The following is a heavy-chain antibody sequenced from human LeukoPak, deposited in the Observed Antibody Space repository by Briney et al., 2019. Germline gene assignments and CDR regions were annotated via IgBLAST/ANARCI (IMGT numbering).Heavy chain of an antibody. CDR2: IYSGGST. V-gene: IGHV3-66*01. D-gene: IGHD2-15*01. CDR3: ARVEYCSGGSCYSEGWFDP. Sequence: GGSLRLSCAASGFTVSSNYMSWVRQAPGKGLEWVSVIYSGGSTYYADSVKGRFTISRDNSKNTLYLQMNSLRAEDTAVYYCARVEYCSGGSCYSEGWFDPWGQGTLVTVSS. CDR1: GFTVSSNY. J-gene: IGHJ5*02.